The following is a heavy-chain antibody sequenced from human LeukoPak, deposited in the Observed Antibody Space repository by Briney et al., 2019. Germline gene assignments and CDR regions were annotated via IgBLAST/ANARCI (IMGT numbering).Heavy chain of an antibody. Sequence: SETLSLTCTVSGGSTSSYYWSWIRQPPGKGLEWIGYIYYSGSTNYNPSLKSRVTISVDTSKNQFSLKLSSVTAADTAVYYCARHVGGTTSYYYYGMDVWGKGTTVTVSS. CDR2: IYYSGST. V-gene: IGHV4-59*08. CDR3: ARHVGGTTSYYYYGMDV. CDR1: GGSTSSYY. J-gene: IGHJ6*04. D-gene: IGHD1-1*01.